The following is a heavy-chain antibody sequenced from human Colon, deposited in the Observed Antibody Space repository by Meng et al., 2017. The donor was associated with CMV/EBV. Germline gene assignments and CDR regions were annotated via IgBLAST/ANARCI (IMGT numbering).Heavy chain of an antibody. D-gene: IGHD3-3*01. V-gene: IGHV1-18*01. CDR1: GYTFTTFG. Sequence: ASVKVSCKASGYTFTTFGISWVRQAPGQGPEWMGWISPYSGHTNFAPKFQGRVTLTTDTSTSTAYMDLRSLRSDDTAVYYCVRSLDDASGQFRDYWGQGTLVTVSS. CDR2: ISPYSGHT. J-gene: IGHJ4*02. CDR3: VRSLDDASGQFRDY.